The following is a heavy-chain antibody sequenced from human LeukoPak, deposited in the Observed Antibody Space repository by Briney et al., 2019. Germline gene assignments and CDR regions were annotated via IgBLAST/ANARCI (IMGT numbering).Heavy chain of an antibody. D-gene: IGHD2-21*02. V-gene: IGHV3-30*04. J-gene: IGHJ4*02. CDR3: ARDLEVVVTAILDY. CDR1: GFTFSSYA. Sequence: GGSLRLSCAASGFTFSSYAMHWVRQAPGKGLEWVAVISYDGSNKYYADSVKGRFTISRDNSKNTLCLQMNSLRAEDTAVYYCARDLEVVVTAILDYWGQGTLVTVSS. CDR2: ISYDGSNK.